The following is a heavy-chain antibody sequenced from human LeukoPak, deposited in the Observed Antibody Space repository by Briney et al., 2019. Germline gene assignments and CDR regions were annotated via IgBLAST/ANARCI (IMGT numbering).Heavy chain of an antibody. Sequence: GGSLRLSRAASGFTVSRNFMSRVRPDPAKGLEWVSLILSGGSTYYAHSVKGRFTISRDNSKNTLYLQRISLRVEDTAVYYCALGLVTDYWGQGTLVSVFS. V-gene: IGHV3-66*01. CDR3: ALGLVTDY. J-gene: IGHJ4*02. D-gene: IGHD3-9*01. CDR2: ILSGGST. CDR1: GFTVSRNF.